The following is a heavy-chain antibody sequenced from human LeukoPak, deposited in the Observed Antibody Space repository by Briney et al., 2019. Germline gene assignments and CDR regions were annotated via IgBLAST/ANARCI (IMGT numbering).Heavy chain of an antibody. CDR1: GYTFTSYD. Sequence: ASVKVSCKASGYTFTSYDINWVRQATGQGLEWMGWMNPNSGNTGYAQKLQGRVTITRNTSISTAYMELSSLRSEDTAVYYCARRGDDSSGYYYYYYYMDVWGKGTTVTVSS. D-gene: IGHD3-22*01. V-gene: IGHV1-8*03. CDR2: MNPNSGNT. J-gene: IGHJ6*03. CDR3: ARRGDDSSGYYYYYYYMDV.